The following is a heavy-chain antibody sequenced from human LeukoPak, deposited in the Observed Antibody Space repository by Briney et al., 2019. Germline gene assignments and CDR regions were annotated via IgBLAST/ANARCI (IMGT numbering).Heavy chain of an antibody. CDR2: INPNSGGT. V-gene: IGHV1-2*02. Sequence: GAAVKVSCKASGYTFTGYYMHWVRQAPGQGLEWMGWINPNSGGTNYAQKFQGRVTMTRDTSISTAYMELSRLRSDDTAGYYCARGGRSITRGFGELLPPADYWGQGTLVTVSS. J-gene: IGHJ4*02. CDR3: ARGGRSITRGFGELLPPADY. CDR1: GYTFTGYY. D-gene: IGHD3-10*01.